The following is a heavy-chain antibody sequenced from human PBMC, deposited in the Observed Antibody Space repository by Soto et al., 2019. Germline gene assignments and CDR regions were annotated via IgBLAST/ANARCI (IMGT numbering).Heavy chain of an antibody. CDR2: ISYEGSNK. D-gene: IGHD5-12*01. Sequence: PGGSLRLSCAASGFTFSDYGMHWVRQAPGKGLEWVAVISYEGSNKYYGDSVKGRFTISRDNSNNTLFLQMNSLGTEDTAFYYCAKNHQRAPSRDGYNLIDYWGQGTLVTVSS. CDR1: GFTFSDYG. V-gene: IGHV3-30*18. J-gene: IGHJ4*02. CDR3: AKNHQRAPSRDGYNLIDY.